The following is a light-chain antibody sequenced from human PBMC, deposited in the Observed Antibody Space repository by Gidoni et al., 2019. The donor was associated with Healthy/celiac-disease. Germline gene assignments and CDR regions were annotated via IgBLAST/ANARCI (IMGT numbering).Light chain of an antibody. CDR2: GNS. CDR1: SSNIGAGYD. CDR3: QSYDSSLSGWDVV. Sequence: QSVLTQPPSVSGAPGQRVTISCTGLSSNIGAGYDLHWYQQLPGTAPKLLIYGNSNRPSGVPDRFSGSKSGTSASLAITGLQAEDEADYYCQSYDSSLSGWDVVFGGGTKLTVL. J-gene: IGLJ2*01. V-gene: IGLV1-40*01.